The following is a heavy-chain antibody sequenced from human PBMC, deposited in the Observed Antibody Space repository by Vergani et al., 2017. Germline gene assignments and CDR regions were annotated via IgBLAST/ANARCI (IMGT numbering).Heavy chain of an antibody. J-gene: IGHJ6*02. CDR3: ARLLGTMVRGYGMDV. CDR2: ITGSSTI. V-gene: IGHV3-48*01. Sequence: VQLVESGGGVVQPGRSLRLSCAASGFTFSSYAMHWVRQAPGKGLEWVSYITGSSTIYYADSVKGRFTISRDNAKNSLYLQMNSLRAEDTAVYYCARLLGTMVRGYGMDVWGQGTTVTVSS. CDR1: GFTFSSYA. D-gene: IGHD3-10*01.